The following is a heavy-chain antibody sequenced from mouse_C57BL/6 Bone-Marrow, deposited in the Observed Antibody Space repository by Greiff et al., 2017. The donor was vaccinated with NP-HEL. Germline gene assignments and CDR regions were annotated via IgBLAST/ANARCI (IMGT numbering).Heavy chain of an antibody. CDR3: ARGGANWDLHFDY. V-gene: IGHV5-4*01. CDR2: ISDGGSYT. D-gene: IGHD4-1*01. Sequence: EVQGVESGGGLVKPGGSLKLSCAASGFTFSSYAMSWVRQTPEKRLEWVATISDGGSYTYYPDNVKGRFTISRDNAKNNLYLQMSHLKSEDTAMYYCARGGANWDLHFDYWGQGTTLTVSS. J-gene: IGHJ2*01. CDR1: GFTFSSYA.